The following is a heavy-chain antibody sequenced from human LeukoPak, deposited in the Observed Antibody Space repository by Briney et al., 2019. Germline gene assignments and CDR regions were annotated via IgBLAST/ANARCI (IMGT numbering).Heavy chain of an antibody. CDR3: ARETVTTIDY. V-gene: IGHV3-53*01. CDR2: IYGGGST. J-gene: IGHJ4*02. D-gene: IGHD4-11*01. Sequence: PGGSLRLSCAASGFTVSSNYMSWVRQAPGEGLEWVSVIYGGGSTYYADSVKGRFTISRDNSKNTLYLQMNSLRAEDTAVYYCARETVTTIDYWGQGTLVTVSS. CDR1: GFTVSSNY.